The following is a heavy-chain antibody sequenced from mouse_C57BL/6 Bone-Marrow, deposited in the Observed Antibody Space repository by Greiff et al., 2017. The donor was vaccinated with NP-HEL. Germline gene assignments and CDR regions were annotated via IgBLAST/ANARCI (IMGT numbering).Heavy chain of an antibody. CDR2: IYPGDGDT. D-gene: IGHD1-1*01. J-gene: IGHJ2*01. CDR3: ARAPVTTVVAGFDY. CDR1: GYAFSSYW. Sequence: VQLQQSGAELVKPGASVKISCKASGYAFSSYWMNWVKQRPGKGLEWIGQIYPGDGDTNYNGKFKGKATLTADKSSSTAYMQLSSLTSEDSAVYFCARAPVTTVVAGFDYWGQGTTLTVSS. V-gene: IGHV1-80*01.